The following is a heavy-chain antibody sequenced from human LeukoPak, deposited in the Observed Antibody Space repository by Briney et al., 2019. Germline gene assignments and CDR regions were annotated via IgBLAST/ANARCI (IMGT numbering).Heavy chain of an antibody. CDR1: GFTFSSYA. CDR3: AGDAIYDSSGYYGYFQH. Sequence: GGSLRLSCAASGFTFSSYAMHWVRQAPGKGLEWVAVISYDGSNKYYADSVKGRFTISRDNSKNTLYLQMNSLRAEDTAVYYCAGDAIYDSSGYYGYFQHWGQGTLVTVSS. V-gene: IGHV3-30-3*01. J-gene: IGHJ1*01. CDR2: ISYDGSNK. D-gene: IGHD3-22*01.